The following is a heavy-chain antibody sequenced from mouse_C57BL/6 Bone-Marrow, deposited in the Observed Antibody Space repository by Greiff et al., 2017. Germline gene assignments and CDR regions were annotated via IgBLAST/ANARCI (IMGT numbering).Heavy chain of an antibody. CDR1: GFTFSSYG. J-gene: IGHJ3*02. D-gene: IGHD6-2*01. CDR3: ARHNGSPRG. CDR2: ISSGGSYT. Sequence: EVNLVESGGDLVKPGGSLKLSCAASGFTFSSYGMSWVRQTPDKRLEWVATISSGGSYTYYPDSVKGRFTISRDNAKNTLYLQMSSLKSEDTAMYYCARHNGSPRGWGQGTLVTVSA. V-gene: IGHV5-6*01.